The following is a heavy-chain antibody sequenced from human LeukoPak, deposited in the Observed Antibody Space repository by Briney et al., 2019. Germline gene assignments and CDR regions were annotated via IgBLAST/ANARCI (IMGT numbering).Heavy chain of an antibody. V-gene: IGHV3-23*01. Sequence: GGSLRLSCAASGFTFSSYAMSWVRQAPGKGLEWVSAISGSGGSTYYADSVKGRFTISGDNSKNTLYLQMNSLRAEDTAVYYCAKSKYEIVVVITEIDYWGQGTLVTVSS. CDR1: GFTFSSYA. CDR3: AKSKYEIVVVITEIDY. D-gene: IGHD3-22*01. CDR2: ISGSGGST. J-gene: IGHJ4*02.